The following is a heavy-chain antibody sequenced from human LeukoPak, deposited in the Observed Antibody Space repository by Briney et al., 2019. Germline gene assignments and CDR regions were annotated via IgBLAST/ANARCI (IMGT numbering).Heavy chain of an antibody. CDR1: RFTFSTYS. D-gene: IGHD3-10*01. V-gene: IGHV3-23*01. Sequence: PGGSLRLSCAASRFTFSTYSMNWVRQAPGKGLEWVSGLSGSGDSTNYADSVKGRFTISRDNSKNTLYLQTSSLGAHDTAVYYCAKGTHYYGDVDAFDIWGQGTMVTVSS. CDR3: AKGTHYYGDVDAFDI. CDR2: LSGSGDST. J-gene: IGHJ3*02.